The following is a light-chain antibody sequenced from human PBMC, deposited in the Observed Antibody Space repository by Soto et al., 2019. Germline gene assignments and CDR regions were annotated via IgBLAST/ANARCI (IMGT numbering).Light chain of an antibody. V-gene: IGKV3-20*01. J-gene: IGKJ1*01. CDR1: QSVSSSY. Sequence: EIVLTQSPGTLSLSPGERATLSCRASQSVSSSYLAWYQQNRGQAPRLLLYGASSRATGIPDRFSGSGSGTDFTLTISRLEPEDFAVYYCQQYGSSRWTFGQGTKVES. CDR2: GAS. CDR3: QQYGSSRWT.